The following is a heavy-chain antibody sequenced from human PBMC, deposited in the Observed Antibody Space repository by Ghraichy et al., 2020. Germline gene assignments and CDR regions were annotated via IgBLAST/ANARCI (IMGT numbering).Heavy chain of an antibody. CDR2: ISYDGSNK. CDR3: AKRGEVPGTKEGLFGY. Sequence: GGSLRLSCAASGFTFNSYGMHWVRQAPGKGLEWVAVISYDGSNKYYADSVKGRFTISRDNSKNTLYLQMNSLRAEDTAVYYCAKRGEVPGTKEGLFGYWGQGTLVTVSS. CDR1: GFTFNSYG. J-gene: IGHJ4*02. V-gene: IGHV3-30*18. D-gene: IGHD6-19*01.